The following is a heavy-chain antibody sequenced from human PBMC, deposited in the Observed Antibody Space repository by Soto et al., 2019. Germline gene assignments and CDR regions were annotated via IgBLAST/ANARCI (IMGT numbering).Heavy chain of an antibody. CDR2: IKQDGSEK. J-gene: IGHJ6*02. CDR3: ARIDGEGLWGNVLRYFDWSPYYYYGMDV. D-gene: IGHD3-9*01. V-gene: IGHV3-7*05. CDR1: GFTLRSYW. Sequence: GGSLRLSCAASGFTLRSYWMSWVRQAPGKGLEWVANIKQDGSEKYYVDSVKGRFTISRDNAKNSLYLQMNSLRAEDTAVYYCARIDGEGLWGNVLRYFDWSPYYYYGMDVWGQGTTVTVSS.